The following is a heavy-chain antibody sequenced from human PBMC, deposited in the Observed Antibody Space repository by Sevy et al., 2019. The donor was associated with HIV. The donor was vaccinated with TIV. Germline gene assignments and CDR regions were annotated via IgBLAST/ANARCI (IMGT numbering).Heavy chain of an antibody. CDR3: AREGGLRSPGFGGMDV. J-gene: IGHJ6*02. Sequence: SETLSLTCTVSGGSVSSGSYYWSWIRQPQGKGLEWIGYIYYSGSTNYNPSLKSRVTISVDTSKNQFSLKLSSVTAADTAVYYCAREGGLRSPGFGGMDVWGQRTTVTVSS. CDR1: GGSVSSGSYY. CDR2: IYYSGST. D-gene: IGHD3-3*01. V-gene: IGHV4-61*01.